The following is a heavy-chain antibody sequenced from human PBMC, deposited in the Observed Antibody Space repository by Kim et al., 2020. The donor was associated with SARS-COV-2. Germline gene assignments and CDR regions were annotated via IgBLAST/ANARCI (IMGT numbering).Heavy chain of an antibody. CDR2: INTDGSWT. CDR3: GRDVYGSGNY. D-gene: IGHD3-10*01. V-gene: IGHV3-74*01. J-gene: IGHJ4*02. CDR1: GFTFSSYW. Sequence: GSLRLSCAASGFTFSSYWMHWVRQAPGKGLVWVSHINTDGSWTRYADSVKGRFTISRDNAKNALYLQMNSLTAEDTAVYCCGRDVYGSGNYWGQGTLVT.